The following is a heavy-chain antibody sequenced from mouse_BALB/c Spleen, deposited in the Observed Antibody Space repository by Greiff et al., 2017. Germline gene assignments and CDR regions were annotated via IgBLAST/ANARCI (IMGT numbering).Heavy chain of an antibody. V-gene: IGHV1-4*01. CDR3: ARGDYDEGWFAY. J-gene: IGHJ3*01. CDR1: GYTFTSYT. D-gene: IGHD2-4*01. Sequence: QVQLQQSGAELARPGASVKMSCKASGYTFTSYTMHWVKQRPGQGLEWIGYINPSSGYTNYNQKFKDKATLTADKSSSTAYMQLSSLSSEDSAVYYCARGDYDEGWFAYWGQGTLVTVSA. CDR2: INPSSGYT.